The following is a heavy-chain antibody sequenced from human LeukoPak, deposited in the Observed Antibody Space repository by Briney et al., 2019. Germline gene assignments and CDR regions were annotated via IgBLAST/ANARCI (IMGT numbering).Heavy chain of an antibody. Sequence: SVKVSCKASGGTFSSYTISWVRQAPGQGLEWMGRIIPILGIANYAQKFQGRVTITTDESTSTAYMELSSLRSEDTAVYYCAASYNWTPMYYFDYWGQGTLVTVSS. V-gene: IGHV1-69*02. J-gene: IGHJ4*02. D-gene: IGHD1-20*01. CDR3: AASYNWTPMYYFDY. CDR2: IIPILGIA. CDR1: GGTFSSYT.